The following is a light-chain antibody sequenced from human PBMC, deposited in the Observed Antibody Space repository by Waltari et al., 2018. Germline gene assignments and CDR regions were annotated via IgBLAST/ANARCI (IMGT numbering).Light chain of an antibody. J-gene: IGKJ4*01. Sequence: IQLTQSPSSLAASVGDRVTITCRASQGFSSNLAWFQQRPRKAPKLLLYAASTLQSGVPSRFSSSGSGTDVTLTITSLQPEDFATYYCRQLYSYPLTFGGGTKVEIK. CDR2: AAS. CDR3: RQLYSYPLT. CDR1: QGFSSN. V-gene: IGKV1-9*01.